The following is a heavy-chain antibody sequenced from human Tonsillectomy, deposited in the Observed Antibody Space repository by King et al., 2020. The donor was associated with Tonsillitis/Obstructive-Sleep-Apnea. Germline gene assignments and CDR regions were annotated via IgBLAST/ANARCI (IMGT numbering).Heavy chain of an antibody. CDR3: ARLGDGYYYYMDV. CDR1: GYSFSSYW. J-gene: IGHJ6*03. V-gene: IGHV5-51*01. CDR2: INPGDSDT. Sequence: VQLVESGAEVKKPGESLKISCKVSGYSFSSYWIGWVRQMPGKGLEWMGIINPGDSDTRYSPSFQGQGNISADKSISTTYLQWSSLKASDTAMYYCARLGDGYYYYMDVWGKGTTVTVSS.